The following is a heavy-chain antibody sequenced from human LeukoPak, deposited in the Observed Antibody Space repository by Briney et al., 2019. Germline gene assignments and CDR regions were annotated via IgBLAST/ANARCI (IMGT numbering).Heavy chain of an antibody. D-gene: IGHD2-15*01. V-gene: IGHV1-2*02. CDR3: ARDTRCCIGSNCYNNNWFDP. CDR1: GYTFTDYY. Sequence: GASVKVSCKTSGYTFTDYYVHWVRQAPGQGLEWMGWINPNSGGTNYAQKFQGRVTMTRDTSISTAYMELNRLTSDDTAVYYCARDTRCCIGSNCYNNNWFDPWGQGTLVTVSS. CDR2: INPNSGGT. J-gene: IGHJ5*02.